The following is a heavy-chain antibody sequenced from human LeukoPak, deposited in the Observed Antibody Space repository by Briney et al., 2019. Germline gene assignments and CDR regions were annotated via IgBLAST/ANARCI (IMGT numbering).Heavy chain of an antibody. V-gene: IGHV3-7*01. CDR2: IKQDGSDK. D-gene: IGHD2-2*01. Sequence: AGGSLRLSCAASGFTFSTYWMSWVRQAPGKGLEWVANIKQDGSDKFYVDSVKGQFTISRDNAKNSMYLQMNSLRAEDTAIYYCARVLPVASRDYWGQGTLVTVSS. CDR1: GFTFSTYW. CDR3: ARVLPVASRDY. J-gene: IGHJ4*02.